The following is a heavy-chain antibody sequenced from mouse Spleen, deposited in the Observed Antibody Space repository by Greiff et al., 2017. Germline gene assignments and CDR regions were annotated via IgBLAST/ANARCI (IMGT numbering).Heavy chain of an antibody. J-gene: IGHJ1*01. CDR3: TEDYGSSWYFDV. D-gene: IGHD1-1*01. Sequence: VQLQQSGAELVRPGASVKLSCTASGFNIKDYYMHWVKQRPEQGLEWIGRIDPEDGDTEYAPKFQGKATMTADTSSNTAYLQLSSLTSEDTAVYYCTEDYGSSWYFDVWGAGTTVTVSS. V-gene: IGHV14-1*01. CDR2: IDPEDGDT. CDR1: GFNIKDYY.